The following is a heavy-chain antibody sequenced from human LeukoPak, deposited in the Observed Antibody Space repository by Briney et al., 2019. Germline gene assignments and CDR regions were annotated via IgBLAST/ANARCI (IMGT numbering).Heavy chain of an antibody. V-gene: IGHV3-23*01. J-gene: IGHJ4*02. CDR2: FNGGRGST. CDR1: GFTFSSYA. D-gene: IGHD1-14*01. Sequence: GGALRLSCAASGFTFSSYAMSGVRQAPGKGLEGVSAFNGGRGSTYYADFVKGPFTIYRNNSKNTLYLQMNSLRAEDTAVYYCAKGCWPRSGSRSFDYWGQGTLVTVSS. CDR3: AKGCWPRSGSRSFDY.